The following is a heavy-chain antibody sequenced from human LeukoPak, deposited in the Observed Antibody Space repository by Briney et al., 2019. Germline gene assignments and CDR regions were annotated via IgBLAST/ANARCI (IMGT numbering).Heavy chain of an antibody. J-gene: IGHJ4*02. V-gene: IGHV1-2*02. CDR3: ARTRAVSWWDGEEFDF. D-gene: IGHD1-26*01. CDR2: INPNSGGT. Sequence: VASVKVSCKASGYTFSGYYMHWVRQAPGQGLEWMGWINPNSGGTNYAQNFQGRVTMTRDTSISTAYMELRSLRYDDTAVYYCARTRAVSWWDGEEFDFWGQGTLVTVSS. CDR1: GYTFSGYY.